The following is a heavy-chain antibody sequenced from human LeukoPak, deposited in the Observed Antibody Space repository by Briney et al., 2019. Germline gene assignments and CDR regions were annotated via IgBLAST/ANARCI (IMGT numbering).Heavy chain of an antibody. Sequence: GASVKVSCKASGYTFTGYYIHWVRQAPGQGLEWMGWINPHSGGTNYAQKFQGRVTMTRDTSISTAYMELSRLRSDDTAVYYCARGSSGWFRPGRMSPFDYWGQGTLVTVSS. CDR1: GYTFTGYY. D-gene: IGHD6-19*01. J-gene: IGHJ4*02. CDR2: INPHSGGT. V-gene: IGHV1-2*02. CDR3: ARGSSGWFRPGRMSPFDY.